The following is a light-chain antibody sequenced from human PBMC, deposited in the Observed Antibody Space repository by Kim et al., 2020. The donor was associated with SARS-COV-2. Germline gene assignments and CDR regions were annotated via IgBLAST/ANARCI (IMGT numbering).Light chain of an antibody. CDR1: QTIDSNN. CDR3: QQYAGSPLYT. Sequence: EIVLTQSPRTLSLSPGERATLSCRASQTIDSNNLAWYQQKLGQAPRLLMYGTSSRATGIPDRFSGSGSGTDFTLTISRLEPEDLGIYYCQQYAGSPLYTFGQGTKLEI. CDR2: GTS. J-gene: IGKJ2*01. V-gene: IGKV3-20*01.